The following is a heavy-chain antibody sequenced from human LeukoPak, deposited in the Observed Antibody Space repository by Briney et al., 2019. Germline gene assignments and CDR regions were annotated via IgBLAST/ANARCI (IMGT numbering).Heavy chain of an antibody. CDR2: INHSGST. V-gene: IGHV4-34*01. D-gene: IGHD5-24*01. J-gene: IGHJ5*02. CDR1: GGSFSGYY. Sequence: PSETLSLTCAVYGGSFSGYYWSWIRQPPGKGLEWIGEINHSGSTNYNPSLKSRVTISVDTSKNQFSLKLSSVTAADTAVYYCARVARRWLQLEGWFDPWGQGTLVTVSS. CDR3: ARVARRWLQLEGWFDP.